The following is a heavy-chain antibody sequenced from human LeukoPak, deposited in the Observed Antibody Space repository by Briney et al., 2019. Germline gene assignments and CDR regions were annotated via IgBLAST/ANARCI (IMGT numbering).Heavy chain of an antibody. Sequence: GASVKVSCKASGYTFTSYYMHWVRQAPGQGLEWMGIINPSGGSTSYAQKFQGRVTMTRDMSTSTVYMELSSLRSEDTAVYYCARDLGYDFWSGYYRRDAFDIWGQETMVTVSS. CDR3: ARDLGYDFWSGYYRRDAFDI. V-gene: IGHV1-46*01. D-gene: IGHD3-3*01. J-gene: IGHJ3*02. CDR1: GYTFTSYY. CDR2: INPSGGST.